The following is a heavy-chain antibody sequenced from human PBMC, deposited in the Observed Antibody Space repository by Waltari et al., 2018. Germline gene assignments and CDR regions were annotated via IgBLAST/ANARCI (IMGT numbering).Heavy chain of an antibody. D-gene: IGHD2-2*01. Sequence: QVRLQQWGAGLLKPSETLSLTCAVYGGSFSGYYWSWIRQPPGKGLEWMGEINHSGSTNFNPSLKSRVTISVDTSKNQFSLKLSSVTAADTAVDYCARVIVVPAAIVYYYYYYMDVWGKGTTVTISS. V-gene: IGHV4-34*01. CDR3: ARVIVVPAAIVYYYYYYMDV. CDR2: INHSGST. J-gene: IGHJ6*03. CDR1: GGSFSGYY.